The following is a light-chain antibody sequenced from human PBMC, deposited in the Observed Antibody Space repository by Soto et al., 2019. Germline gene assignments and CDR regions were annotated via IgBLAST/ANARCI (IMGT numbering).Light chain of an antibody. CDR1: QSISNF. CDR3: QQSYSTPRA. J-gene: IGKJ1*01. Sequence: DIQMTQSPSSLSASVGDRVSITCRASQSISNFLNWYQHKPGKAPRLLIYASSILESGVPSRFSGSGSGTDFTLTISSLQPEDFATYSCQQSYSTPRAFGQGTKVELK. V-gene: IGKV1-39*01. CDR2: ASS.